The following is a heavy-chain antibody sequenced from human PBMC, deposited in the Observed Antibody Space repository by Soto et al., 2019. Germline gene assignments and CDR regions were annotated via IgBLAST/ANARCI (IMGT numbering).Heavy chain of an antibody. J-gene: IGHJ4*02. CDR3: AKDPTYYDFWSGENFDY. CDR1: GFTFSSYA. D-gene: IGHD3-3*01. V-gene: IGHV3-23*01. Sequence: GGSLRLSCAASGFTFSSYAMSWVRQAPGKGLEWVSAISGSGGSTYYADSVKGRFTISRDNSKNTLYLQMNSLRAEDTAVYYCAKDPTYYDFWSGENFDYWGQGTLVTVSS. CDR2: ISGSGGST.